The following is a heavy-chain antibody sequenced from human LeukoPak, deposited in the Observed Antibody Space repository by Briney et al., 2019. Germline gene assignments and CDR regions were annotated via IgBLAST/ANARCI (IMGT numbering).Heavy chain of an antibody. CDR1: GGSITSSNW. V-gene: IGHV4-4*02. CDR2: IYHSGST. CDR3: ATDARDMPRFYRALGYYFDY. Sequence: SRTLSPTSALSGGSITSSNWWSWVRPPPGKGLEWSGEIYHSGSTNYNTSLKSRVTISVDKSMNQFSLKLSSVTAADTAVYYCATDARDMPRFYRALGYYFDYWGQGTLVTVSS. D-gene: IGHD2-15*01. J-gene: IGHJ4*02.